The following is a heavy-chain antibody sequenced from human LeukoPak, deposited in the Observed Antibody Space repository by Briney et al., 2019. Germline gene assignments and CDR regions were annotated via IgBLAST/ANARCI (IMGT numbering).Heavy chain of an antibody. D-gene: IGHD3-16*01. J-gene: IGHJ4*02. V-gene: IGHV3-30-3*01. CDR2: ISYDGSNK. CDR3: AREITVAFDY. CDR1: GFTFSSYA. Sequence: GGSLGLSCAASGFTFSSYAMHWVRQAPGKGLEWVAVISYDGSNKYYADSVKGRFTISRDNSKNTLYLQMNSLRAEDTAVYYCAREITVAFDYWGQGTLVTVSS.